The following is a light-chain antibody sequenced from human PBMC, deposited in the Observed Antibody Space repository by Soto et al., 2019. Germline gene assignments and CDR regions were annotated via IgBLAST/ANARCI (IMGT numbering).Light chain of an antibody. J-gene: IGKJ4*01. CDR2: KAS. CDR3: QQYKTYSLT. V-gene: IGKV1-5*03. CDR1: QTINTW. Sequence: DIQMTQSPSTLSASVGDRVTITCRASQTINTWLAWYQQKPGKAPKLLIYKASSLESGVPSRFSGSESGTDFTLTISSLQPDDFATYYCQQYKTYSLTFGGGTTVEIK.